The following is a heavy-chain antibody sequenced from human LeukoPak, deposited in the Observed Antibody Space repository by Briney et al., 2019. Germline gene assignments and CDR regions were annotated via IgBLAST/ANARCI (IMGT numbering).Heavy chain of an antibody. Sequence: GGSLRLSCAASGFTFSSYAMSWVRQAPGKGLEWVSYISSSGSTIYYADSVKGRFTISRDNAKNSLYLQMNSLRAEDTAVYYCARAFPYYYYGMDVWGQGTTVTVSS. D-gene: IGHD2/OR15-2a*01. CDR1: GFTFSSYA. CDR2: ISSSGSTI. J-gene: IGHJ6*02. V-gene: IGHV3-48*03. CDR3: ARAFPYYYYGMDV.